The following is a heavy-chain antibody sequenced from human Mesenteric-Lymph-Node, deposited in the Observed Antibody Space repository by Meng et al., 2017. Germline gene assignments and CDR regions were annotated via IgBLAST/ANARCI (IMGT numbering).Heavy chain of an antibody. CDR2: ISSGGYTI. J-gene: IGHJ4*02. CDR1: GLTFSDYY. V-gene: IGHV3-11*01. D-gene: IGHD5-18*01. CDR3: ANHRGQVWSNPFDN. Sequence: GESLKISCVASGLTFSDYYMSWIRQAPGKGLEWVSHISSGGYTIHYVHSVKGRFTISRDDDKNSEYLEMNSLRAEDTAVYYCANHRGQVWSNPFDNWGQGTLVTVSS.